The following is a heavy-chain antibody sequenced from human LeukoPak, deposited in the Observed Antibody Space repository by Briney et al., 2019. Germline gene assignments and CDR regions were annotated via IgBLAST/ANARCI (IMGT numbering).Heavy chain of an antibody. D-gene: IGHD3-9*01. Sequence: PGGSLRRSCGASGFSFSPYWLHWVGQAPGKGLVWVSRINPEATTINYADSVKGRFTVSRDNAKNTLYLQMNSLRAEDTGVYYCARDFPGYNDQWGQGTLVTVSS. CDR2: INPEATTI. J-gene: IGHJ4*02. CDR3: ARDFPGYNDQ. CDR1: GFSFSPYW. V-gene: IGHV3-74*01.